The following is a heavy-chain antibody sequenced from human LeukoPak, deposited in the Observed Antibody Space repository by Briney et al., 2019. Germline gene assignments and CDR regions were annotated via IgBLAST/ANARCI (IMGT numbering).Heavy chain of an antibody. CDR2: INPNSGGT. J-gene: IGHJ4*02. Sequence: ASVKVSCKASGYTFTGYYMHWVRQAPGQGLEWMGRINPNSGGTNYAQKFQGRVTMTRDTSISTAYMELRSLRSDDTAVYYCARVWGDYYDSSGYPDYWGQGTLVTVSS. V-gene: IGHV1-2*06. CDR1: GYTFTGYY. D-gene: IGHD3-22*01. CDR3: ARVWGDYYDSSGYPDY.